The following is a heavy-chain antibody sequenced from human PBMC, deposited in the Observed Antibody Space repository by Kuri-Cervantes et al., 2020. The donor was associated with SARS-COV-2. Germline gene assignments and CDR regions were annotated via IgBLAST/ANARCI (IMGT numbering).Heavy chain of an antibody. CDR3: VGAYRQPWTIIFES. CDR1: GFTFSSYA. D-gene: IGHD3-16*01. V-gene: IGHV3-21*06. CDR2: ISECGANI. Sequence: GGLLRLSCAASGFTFSSYAMNWVRQAPGKGLEWVAYISECGANIHYADSVKGRFTIYRDFAKHSLSLQMSSLGVEDTALYYCVGAYRQPWTIIFESWGQGTLVTVSS. J-gene: IGHJ4*02.